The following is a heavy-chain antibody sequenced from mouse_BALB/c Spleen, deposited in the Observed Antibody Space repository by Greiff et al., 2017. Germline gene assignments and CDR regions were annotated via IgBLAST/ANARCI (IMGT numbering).Heavy chain of an antibody. CDR3: ARGRTFRYAMDY. V-gene: IGHV1S135*01. CDR1: GYSFTGYN. J-gene: IGHJ4*01. D-gene: IGHD1-1*01. Sequence: VQLQQSGPELEKPGASVKLSCTASGYSFTGYNMNWVQQSHGKSLEWIGKIDPYYGGTSYNQKFKGQVTLTVDKSSNTAYMQLKSLTSEDSAVYYCARGRTFRYAMDYWGQGTSVTVSS. CDR2: IDPYYGGT.